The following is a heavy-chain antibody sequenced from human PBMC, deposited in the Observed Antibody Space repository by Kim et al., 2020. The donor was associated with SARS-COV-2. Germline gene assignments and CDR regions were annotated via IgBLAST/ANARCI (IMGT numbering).Heavy chain of an antibody. CDR3: VREYGSSWYGA. D-gene: IGHD6-13*01. Sequence: SETLSLTCGVYGGSFTGYLCSWIRQPPGKGLEWIGEINHSGSTNYNPSLKSRVTISMDTSKNQFSLKLTSVTAADTAVYYCVREYGSSWYGAWGQGTLVTVSS. CDR1: GGSFTGYL. V-gene: IGHV4-34*01. J-gene: IGHJ5*02. CDR2: INHSGST.